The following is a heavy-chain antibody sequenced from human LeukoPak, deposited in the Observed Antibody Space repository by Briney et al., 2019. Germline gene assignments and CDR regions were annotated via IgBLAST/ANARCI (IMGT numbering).Heavy chain of an antibody. CDR2: IYYTGTT. D-gene: IGHD3-22*01. CDR1: GDSVSSSY. J-gene: IGHJ5*02. Sequence: SETLSLTCTVSGDSVSSSYWSWIRHPPGKTLEWIGYIYYTGTTNYNPSLKSRVTMSIDTSKNQFSLNLNSVTAADTAVYYCARGFYDSSGYSNCFDPWGQGTLVTVSS. CDR3: ARGFYDSSGYSNCFDP. V-gene: IGHV4-59*02.